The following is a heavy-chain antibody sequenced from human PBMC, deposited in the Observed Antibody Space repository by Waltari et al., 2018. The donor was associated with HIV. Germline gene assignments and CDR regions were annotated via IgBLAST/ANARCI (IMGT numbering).Heavy chain of an antibody. CDR1: GFTFNTFS. D-gene: IGHD3-3*01. CDR3: ASEDFWSGPHN. Sequence: EVQLVESGGGLVKPGGSVSLYCVVSGFTFNTFSMKWVRQAPGKGLEWVSSISSTSSFIYYADSVKGRFTISRDNGKNSLYLQINNLRVEDTAVYYCASEDFWSGPHNWGQGTLVTVSS. V-gene: IGHV3-21*01. J-gene: IGHJ4*02. CDR2: ISSTSSFI.